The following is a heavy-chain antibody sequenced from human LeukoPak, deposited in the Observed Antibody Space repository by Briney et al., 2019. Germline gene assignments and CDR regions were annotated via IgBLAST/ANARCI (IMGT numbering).Heavy chain of an antibody. Sequence: SGTLSLTCAVSGGSISSSNWWSWVRQPPGKGLEWIGEIYHSGSTNYNPSLKSRVTISVDKSKNQFSLKLSSVTAADTAVYYCARLVASGSSSTDYWGQGTLVTVSS. CDR3: ARLVASGSSSTDY. J-gene: IGHJ4*02. CDR1: GGSISSSNW. V-gene: IGHV4-4*02. D-gene: IGHD3-10*01. CDR2: IYHSGST.